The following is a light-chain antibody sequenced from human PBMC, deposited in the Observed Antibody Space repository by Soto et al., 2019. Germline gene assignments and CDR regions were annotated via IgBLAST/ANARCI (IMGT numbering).Light chain of an antibody. CDR1: STDVGGYNF. V-gene: IGLV2-14*01. CDR3: SSYAGSNNFGVV. Sequence: QSALTQPASVSGSPGQSITISCTGTSTDVGGYNFVSWYQQHPGRAPKLMIYEVSNRPSGVSNRFSGSKSGNTASLTISGLQAEDEADYYCSSYAGSNNFGVVFGGGTKLTVL. CDR2: EVS. J-gene: IGLJ2*01.